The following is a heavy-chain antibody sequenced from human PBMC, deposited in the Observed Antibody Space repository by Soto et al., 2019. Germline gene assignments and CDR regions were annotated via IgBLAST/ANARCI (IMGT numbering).Heavy chain of an antibody. J-gene: IGHJ3*02. CDR3: ARDSRYCSSTSCYADHDVFDI. D-gene: IGHD2-2*01. Sequence: SVKVSCKASGGTFSSYTISWVRQAPGQGLEWMGRIIPILGIANYAQKLQGRVTITADKSTSTAYMKLSSLRSEDTAFFFCARDSRYCSSTSCYADHDVFDIGGKGTMVPVS. V-gene: IGHV1-69*04. CDR1: GGTFSSYT. CDR2: IIPILGIA.